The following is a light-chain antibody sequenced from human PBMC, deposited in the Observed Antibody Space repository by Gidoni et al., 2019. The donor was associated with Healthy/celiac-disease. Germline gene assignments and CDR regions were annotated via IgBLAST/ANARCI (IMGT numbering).Light chain of an antibody. CDR3: QQYNNWPPIT. J-gene: IGKJ5*01. V-gene: IGKV3-15*01. Sequence: EIALSPSPPTLSVSPGERATLTCSASQSVSINLAWYQQKPGQAPRLLIYGASTRATDIPARFSGSGSGTEFTLTISSLQSEDFAVYYCQQYNNWPPITFGQGTRLEIK. CDR2: GAS. CDR1: QSVSIN.